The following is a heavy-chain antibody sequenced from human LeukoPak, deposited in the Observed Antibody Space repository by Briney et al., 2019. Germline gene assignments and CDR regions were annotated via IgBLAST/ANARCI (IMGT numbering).Heavy chain of an antibody. D-gene: IGHD6-13*01. V-gene: IGHV4-39*01. J-gene: IGHJ4*02. CDR3: ARPLRGAAAGPDFDY. CDR1: GGSISSNSYY. Sequence: SETLSLTCTVSGGSISSNSYYWGWIRQPPGKGLEWIGSIYHSGSTYYNPSLKSRVTISVDTSKNQFSLKLSSVTAADTAVYYCARPLRGAAAGPDFDYWGQGTLVTVSS. CDR2: IYHSGST.